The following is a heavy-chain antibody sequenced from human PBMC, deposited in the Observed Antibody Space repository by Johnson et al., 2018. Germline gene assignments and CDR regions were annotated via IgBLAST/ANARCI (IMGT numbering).Heavy chain of an antibody. J-gene: IGHJ3*02. CDR3: ARVTVGEDALQI. CDR2: INPGGGST. Sequence: QVQLVQSGAEVKEPGASLKVSCQASGYTFTRYYIHWVRQAPGQGLEWMGVINPGGGSTGYAQKFQGRVTMTRDTPPSTVYMELSSLTSEDTAVYYCARVTVGEDALQIWGQGTMVTVSS. D-gene: IGHD1-20*01. CDR1: GYTFTRYY. V-gene: IGHV1-46*01.